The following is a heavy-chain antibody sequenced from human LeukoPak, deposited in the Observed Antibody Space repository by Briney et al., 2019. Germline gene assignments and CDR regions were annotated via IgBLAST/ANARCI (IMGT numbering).Heavy chain of an antibody. CDR2: ISGSGGST. V-gene: IGHV3-23*01. CDR1: GFTFSSYA. J-gene: IGHJ4*02. D-gene: IGHD3-10*01. Sequence: GGSLRLSCAASGFTFSSYAMSWVRQAPGKGLEWVSAISGSGGSTYYADSVKGRFTISRDNSKNTLYLQMNSLRAEDTAVYYCAFALLWFGELYGWGQGTLVTVSS. CDR3: AFALLWFGELYG.